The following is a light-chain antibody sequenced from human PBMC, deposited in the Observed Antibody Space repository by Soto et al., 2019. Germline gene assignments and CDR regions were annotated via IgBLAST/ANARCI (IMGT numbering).Light chain of an antibody. CDR2: DAS. J-gene: IGKJ1*01. V-gene: IGKV1-5*01. CDR3: QQYNSYSWT. CDR1: HTITSW. Sequence: DIQMTQSPSALSASVGARVTITCRASHTITSWMAWYQQKPGKAPKLLIYDASTLESGVPSRFSGSRSGTEFTLTISSLQPDDFATYYCQQYNSYSWTFGQGTKVDIK.